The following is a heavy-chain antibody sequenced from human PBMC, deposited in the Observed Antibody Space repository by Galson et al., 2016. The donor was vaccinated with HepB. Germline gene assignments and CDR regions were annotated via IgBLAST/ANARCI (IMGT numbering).Heavy chain of an antibody. CDR2: IYSSGTT. Sequence: PGRRLEWIGYIYSSGTTNYNPSLKSRVTISVDTSKNQFSLKLTSVTAAATAVYYCARSRHRLDSWGQGTLVTVSS. D-gene: IGHD6-6*01. V-gene: IGHV4-59*01. CDR3: ARSRHRLDS. J-gene: IGHJ5*01.